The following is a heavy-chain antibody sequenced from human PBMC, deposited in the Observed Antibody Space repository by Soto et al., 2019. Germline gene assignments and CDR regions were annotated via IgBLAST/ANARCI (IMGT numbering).Heavy chain of an antibody. CDR1: GRSIRTPGDP. J-gene: IGHJ6*02. Sequence: TPSHTCNHSGRSIRTPGDPWSWIRQPPGKAPEWIGYVYHNGNAYPKPSLKSRVTISLDGAKNQFSLKMTSVTAADTGLYYCAARPYYYYGLDVWGQGTTVTGSS. CDR3: AARPYYYYGLDV. CDR2: VYHNGNA. V-gene: IGHV4-30-2*01.